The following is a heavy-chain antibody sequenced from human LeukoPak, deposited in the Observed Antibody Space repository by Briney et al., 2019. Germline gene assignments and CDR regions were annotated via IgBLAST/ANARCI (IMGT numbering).Heavy chain of an antibody. Sequence: PGGSLRLSCAASGFTFSSYGMHWVRQAPGKGLEWVAVISYDGSNKYYADSVKGRFTISRDNSKNTLFLQMNSLRAEDTAVYYCAKRRPSAAEDYWGQGTLVTVSS. CDR3: AKRRPSAAEDY. V-gene: IGHV3-30*18. CDR1: GFTFSSYG. D-gene: IGHD6-13*01. J-gene: IGHJ4*02. CDR2: ISYDGSNK.